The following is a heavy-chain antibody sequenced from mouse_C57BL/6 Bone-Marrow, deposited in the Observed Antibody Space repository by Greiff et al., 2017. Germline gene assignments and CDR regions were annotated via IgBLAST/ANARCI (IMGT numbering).Heavy chain of an antibody. CDR2: IYPTSGRT. V-gene: IGHV1-55*01. J-gene: IGHJ2*01. CDR3: ARSGPLGRSFDY. Sequence: QVQLQQPGAELVKPGASVKMSCKASGYTFTSYWITWVKQRPGQGLEWIGDIYPTSGRTNYKEKFQSKAILTVDTSSNTAYMQLSSLTSEDSAVFYCARSGPLGRSFDYWGQGTTLTVSS. D-gene: IGHD4-1*01. CDR1: GYTFTSYW.